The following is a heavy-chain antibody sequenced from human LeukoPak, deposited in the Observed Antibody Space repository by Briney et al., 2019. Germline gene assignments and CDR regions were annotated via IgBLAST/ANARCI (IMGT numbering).Heavy chain of an antibody. D-gene: IGHD2/OR15-2a*01. CDR1: GFTFNNYA. Sequence: GGSLRLSCAASGFTFNNYAMTWVRQAPGKGLEWVSSISSSGGTTYSADSVKGRFTISRDSSKNTLYLQMNSLRVEDTAIYYCAKRRSNNASTIDYWGQGTLVTVSS. CDR2: ISSSGGTT. V-gene: IGHV3-23*01. CDR3: AKRRSNNASTIDY. J-gene: IGHJ4*02.